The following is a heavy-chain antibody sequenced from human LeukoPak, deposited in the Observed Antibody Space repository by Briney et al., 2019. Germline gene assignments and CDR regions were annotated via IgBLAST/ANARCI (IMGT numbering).Heavy chain of an antibody. CDR2: INHSGST. CDR3: ARELETDFDY. CDR1: GGSFSGYY. V-gene: IGHV4-34*01. D-gene: IGHD1-7*01. Sequence: SETLSLTCAVYGGSFSGYYWSWIRQPPGKGLEWIGEINHSGSTNYNPSLKSRVTISVDTSKNQFSLRLSSVTAADTAVYYCARELETDFDYWGQGTLVTVSS. J-gene: IGHJ4*02.